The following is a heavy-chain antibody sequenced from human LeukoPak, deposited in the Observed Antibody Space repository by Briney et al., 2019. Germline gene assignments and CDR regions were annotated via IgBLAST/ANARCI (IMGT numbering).Heavy chain of an antibody. D-gene: IGHD3-10*01. CDR2: INRGGTT. CDR1: GGSFSGNY. J-gene: IGHJ4*02. Sequence: SETLSLTCTVYGGSFSGNYWTWIRQPPGKGLEWIGEINRGGTTNYNPSLKSRVTISVDTSKNQFSLKLSSVTAAGTAVYYCARGYFSGSYWNYWGQGTLVTVSS. V-gene: IGHV4-34*01. CDR3: ARGYFSGSYWNY.